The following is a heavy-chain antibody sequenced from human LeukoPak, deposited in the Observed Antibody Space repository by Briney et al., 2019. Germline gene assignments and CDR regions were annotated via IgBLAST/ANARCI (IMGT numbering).Heavy chain of an antibody. V-gene: IGHV3-64D*09. CDR1: GFTFSSYA. J-gene: IGHJ5*02. CDR3: ATFSGNSPT. D-gene: IGHD4-23*01. Sequence: GGSLRLSCSASGFTFSSYAMHWVRQAPGKGLDYVSLISSKGDTTLYADSAKGRFTISRDNSQNTLFLQMSSLRAEDTAVYYCATFSGNSPTWGQGTLVTVSS. CDR2: ISSKGDTT.